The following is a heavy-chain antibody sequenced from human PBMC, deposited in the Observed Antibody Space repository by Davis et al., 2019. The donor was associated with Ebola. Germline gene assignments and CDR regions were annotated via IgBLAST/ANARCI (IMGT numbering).Heavy chain of an antibody. CDR3: ATGAVAGTVWYFDL. V-gene: IGHV4-59*06. J-gene: IGHJ2*01. D-gene: IGHD6-19*01. CDR2: IYYSGST. Sequence: SETLSLTCAVYGGSFSGYYWSWIRQPPGKGLEWIGYIYYSGSTYYNPSLKSRVTISVDTSKNQFSLKLSSVTAADTAVYYCATGAVAGTVWYFDLWGRGTLVTVSS. CDR1: GGSFSGYY.